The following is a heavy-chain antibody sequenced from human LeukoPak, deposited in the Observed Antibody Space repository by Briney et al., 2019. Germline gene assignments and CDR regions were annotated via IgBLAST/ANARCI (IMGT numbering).Heavy chain of an antibody. Sequence: SVKVSCKASGGTFSGYAINWVRQAPGQGLEWMGRIVPIFGTTNYAQKFQGRVTITTDESTSTAYMELSSLRSEDTAVYYCARDRGERGSSWSLPAHGFDIWGQGTMVTVSS. D-gene: IGHD6-13*01. CDR1: GGTFSGYA. CDR3: ARDRGERGSSWSLPAHGFDI. J-gene: IGHJ3*02. V-gene: IGHV1-69*05. CDR2: IVPIFGTT.